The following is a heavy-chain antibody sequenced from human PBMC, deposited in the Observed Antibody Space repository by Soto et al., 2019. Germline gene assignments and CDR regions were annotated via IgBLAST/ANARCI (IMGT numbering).Heavy chain of an antibody. D-gene: IGHD3-10*01. J-gene: IGHJ4*02. Sequence: GGSLRLSCAASGFTFSSYAMSWVRQAPGKGLEWVSAISGSGGSTYYADSVKGRFTISRDNSKNTLYLQMNSLRAEDTAVYYCAKDQEVVRGVSIGHWGQGTLVTVSS. CDR3: AKDQEVVRGVSIGH. CDR2: ISGSGGST. CDR1: GFTFSSYA. V-gene: IGHV3-23*01.